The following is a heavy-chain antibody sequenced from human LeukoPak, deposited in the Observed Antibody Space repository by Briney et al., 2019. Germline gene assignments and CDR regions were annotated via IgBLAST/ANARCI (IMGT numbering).Heavy chain of an antibody. D-gene: IGHD3-10*01. J-gene: IGHJ5*02. CDR1: GYSFTTYW. V-gene: IGHV5-51*01. Sequence: GESLKISCKGSGYSFTTYWIGWVRQMPGKGLEWMGVIYPADSDTRYSPSFEGQVTMSVDKSISAAFLQWSSLKASDTAIYYCARGSGSSSRLDPWGQGTLVTVSS. CDR2: IYPADSDT. CDR3: ARGSGSSSRLDP.